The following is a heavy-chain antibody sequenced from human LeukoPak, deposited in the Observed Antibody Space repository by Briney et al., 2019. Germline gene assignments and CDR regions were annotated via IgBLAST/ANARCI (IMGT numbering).Heavy chain of an antibody. CDR2: ISSSGSTI. CDR1: GFTFSSYE. Sequence: GGSLRLSCAASGFTFSSYEMNWVRQAPGKGLEGVSYISSSGSTIYYADSVKGRFTISRDNAKISLYLQMNSLRAEDTAVYYCASLSSYYDFWSGYPDWGQGPLVTVSS. CDR3: ASLSSYYDFWSGYPD. D-gene: IGHD3-3*01. J-gene: IGHJ4*02. V-gene: IGHV3-48*03.